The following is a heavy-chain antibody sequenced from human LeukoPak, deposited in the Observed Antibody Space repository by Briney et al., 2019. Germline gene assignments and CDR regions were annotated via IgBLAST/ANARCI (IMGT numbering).Heavy chain of an antibody. D-gene: IGHD5-24*01. CDR3: ARGLLDGYTHPAAFDI. V-gene: IGHV4-59*01. Sequence: SETLSLTCTVSGGSISSYYWSWLRQPPGKGLEWIGYIYYSGSTNYNPSLKSRVTISVDTSKNQFSLKLSSVTAADTAVYYCARGLLDGYTHPAAFDIWGQGTMVTVSS. CDR1: GGSISSYY. J-gene: IGHJ3*02. CDR2: IYYSGST.